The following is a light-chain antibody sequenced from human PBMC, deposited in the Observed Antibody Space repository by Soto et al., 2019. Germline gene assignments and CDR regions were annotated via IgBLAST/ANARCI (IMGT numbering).Light chain of an antibody. CDR2: GVS. Sequence: QSALTQPASVSGSPGQSITISCTGTSSDVGDYNYVSWYQQHPGKAPKLLIYGVSNRPAGISSHFSGSKSGNTASLTISGLQAEDEADYYCSSYTSTNTLIFGGGTQVTVL. V-gene: IGLV2-14*01. CDR1: SSDVGDYNY. CDR3: SSYTSTNTLI. J-gene: IGLJ2*01.